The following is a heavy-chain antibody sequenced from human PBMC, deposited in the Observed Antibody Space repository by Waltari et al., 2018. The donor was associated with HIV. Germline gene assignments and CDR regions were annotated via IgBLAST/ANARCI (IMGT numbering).Heavy chain of an antibody. CDR2: ISRSSSSI. CDR1: GFTLSTYT. V-gene: IGHV3-48*01. D-gene: IGHD7-27*01. J-gene: IGHJ4*02. Sequence: EVQLVASGGGLVQPGGSLRLSCAASGFTLSTYTLNWVRQDPGKGLEWVSYISRSSSSIFYADSVKGRFTISRDNAKNSLYLQMNSLRVEDTAVYYCARDINGGWGYWGQGTLVTVAS. CDR3: ARDINGGWGY.